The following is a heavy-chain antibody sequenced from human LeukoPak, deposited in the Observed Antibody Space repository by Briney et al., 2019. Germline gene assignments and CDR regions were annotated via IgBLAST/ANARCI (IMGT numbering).Heavy chain of an antibody. D-gene: IGHD6-13*01. V-gene: IGHV4-59*01. Sequence: PSETLSLTCTGSGGSISSYYWSWIRQPPGKGLEWIGYIYYSGSTNYNPSLKSRVTISVDTSKNQFSLKLSSVTAADTAVYYCARASIQGAAAGIAGWGQGTLVTVSS. CDR3: ARASIQGAAAGIAG. J-gene: IGHJ4*02. CDR2: IYYSGST. CDR1: GGSISSYY.